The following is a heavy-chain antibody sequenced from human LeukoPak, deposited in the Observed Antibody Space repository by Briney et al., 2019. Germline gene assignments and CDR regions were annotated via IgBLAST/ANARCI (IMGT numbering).Heavy chain of an antibody. CDR3: ARGEGGSSSRRYFDY. CDR2: ISSSSSYI. D-gene: IGHD6-13*01. J-gene: IGHJ4*02. Sequence: PGGSLRLSCAASGFTFSSYSMNWVRQAPGKGLEWVPSISSSSSYIYYADSVKGRFTISRDNAKNSLYLQMNSLRAEDTAVYYCARGEGGSSSRRYFDYWGQGTLVTVSS. CDR1: GFTFSSYS. V-gene: IGHV3-21*01.